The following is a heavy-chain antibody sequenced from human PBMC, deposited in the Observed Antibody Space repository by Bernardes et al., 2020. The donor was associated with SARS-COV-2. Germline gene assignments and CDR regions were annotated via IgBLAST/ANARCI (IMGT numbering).Heavy chain of an antibody. D-gene: IGHD2-15*01. J-gene: IGHJ6*02. CDR1: GFTFNMYA. CDR3: AKCVVGYYAVDV. Sequence: GWSLRLSCAASGFTFNMYAMTWVRQAPGKGLEWVSGISGSGGSTYYADSVKGRFTISRDNSKNTLFLQMNSLRAEDTAVYYCAKCVVGYYAVDVWGQGTTVTVSS. CDR2: ISGSGGST. V-gene: IGHV3-23*01.